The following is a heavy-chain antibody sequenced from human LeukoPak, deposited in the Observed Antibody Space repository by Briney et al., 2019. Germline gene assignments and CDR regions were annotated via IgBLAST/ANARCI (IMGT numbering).Heavy chain of an antibody. D-gene: IGHD6-13*01. CDR1: GGTFSSYA. Sequence: ASVKVSCKASGGTFSSYAMNWVRQAPGQGLEWMGWINTNTGNPTYAQGFTGRFVFSLDTSVSTAYLQISSLKAEDTAVYYCARGWGSSWYTYYYYYIDVWGKGTTVTVSS. V-gene: IGHV7-4-1*02. CDR2: INTNTGNP. CDR3: ARGWGSSWYTYYYYYIDV. J-gene: IGHJ6*03.